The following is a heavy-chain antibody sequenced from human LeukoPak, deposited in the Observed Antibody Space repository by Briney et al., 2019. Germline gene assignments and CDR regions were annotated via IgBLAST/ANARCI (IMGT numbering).Heavy chain of an antibody. CDR3: VGTGKIGY. Sequence: GGSLRLSCAASGXTVSSNYMSWVRQAPGKGLEWVLIIYSGGSTYYADSVKGRFTISSDNSKTTLYLQMNSLRAEDTALYYCVGTGKIGYWGQGTLVTVSS. J-gene: IGHJ4*02. D-gene: IGHD7-27*01. V-gene: IGHV3-66*01. CDR1: GXTVSSNY. CDR2: IYSGGST.